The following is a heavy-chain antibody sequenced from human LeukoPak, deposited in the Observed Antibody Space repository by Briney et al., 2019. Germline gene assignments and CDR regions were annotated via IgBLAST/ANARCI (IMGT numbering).Heavy chain of an antibody. CDR3: AKWGDYDILTGYYDSDY. V-gene: IGHV3-23*01. Sequence: PGASLDLSCAASGFTFSNYAMSWVRRAPGKGLEWVSAIVGSGGSTYYADSVKGRFTISRDNPKNTLYLQMNSLRAEDTAVYYCAKWGDYDILTGYYDSDYWGQGPLVTVSS. D-gene: IGHD3-9*01. J-gene: IGHJ4*02. CDR1: GFTFSNYA. CDR2: IVGSGGST.